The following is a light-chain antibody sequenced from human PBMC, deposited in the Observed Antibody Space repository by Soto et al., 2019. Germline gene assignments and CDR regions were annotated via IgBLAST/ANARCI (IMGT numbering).Light chain of an antibody. J-gene: IGKJ1*01. Sequence: DIQMTQSPSSLSASVGARVPITCRASRGISSYLAWYQQKPGKVPKLLIYAASTLQSGVPSRFSGSGSGTEFTLTISSLQPDDFATYYCQHYNSYSEAFGQGTKVGIK. V-gene: IGKV1-9*01. CDR3: QHYNSYSEA. CDR1: RGISSY. CDR2: AAS.